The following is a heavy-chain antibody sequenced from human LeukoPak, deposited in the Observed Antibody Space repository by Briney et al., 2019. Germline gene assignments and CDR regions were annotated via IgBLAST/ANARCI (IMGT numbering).Heavy chain of an antibody. CDR1: GFTFSNYA. V-gene: IGHV3-23*01. CDR3: AKRLPVVGDRNRAFDY. D-gene: IGHD2-21*02. Sequence: GGSLRLSCAASGFTFSNYAMNWVLQAPGKGLEWVSVITSGGSTYYADSVKGRFTISRDNSKNTLYLQMNSLRAEDTAVYYCAKRLPVVGDRNRAFDYWGQGTLVTASS. CDR2: ITSGGST. J-gene: IGHJ4*02.